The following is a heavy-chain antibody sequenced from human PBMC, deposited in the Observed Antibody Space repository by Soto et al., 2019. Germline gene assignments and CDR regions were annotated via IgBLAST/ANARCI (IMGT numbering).Heavy chain of an antibody. CDR3: SRAARSYYYDSSGPGNWFDP. CDR1: GGTFSSYA. CDR2: IIPIFGTA. V-gene: IGHV1-69*13. Sequence: SVKVSCKASGGTFSSYAISWVRQAPGQGLEWMGGIIPIFGTANYAQKFQGRVTITADESTSTAYMELSSLRSEDTAVYFFSRAARSYYYDSSGPGNWFDPWGQGTLVTVSS. D-gene: IGHD3-22*01. J-gene: IGHJ5*02.